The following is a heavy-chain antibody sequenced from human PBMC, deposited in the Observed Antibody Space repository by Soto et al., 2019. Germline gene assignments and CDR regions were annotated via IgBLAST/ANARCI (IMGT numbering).Heavy chain of an antibody. CDR3: AREELNCGGDCFAF. V-gene: IGHV3-48*03. CDR1: GFTFTSYD. CDR2: IGTSGTNI. D-gene: IGHD2-21*01. J-gene: IGHJ4*02. Sequence: EVQLVESGGGLVQPGRSLRLSCAASGFTFTSYDFNWVRQAPGKGLEWISYIGTSGTNIYYADSVKGRFTVSRDNAKNALYLQMNSLRAEDTAIYYCAREELNCGGDCFAFWGQGALVTVSS.